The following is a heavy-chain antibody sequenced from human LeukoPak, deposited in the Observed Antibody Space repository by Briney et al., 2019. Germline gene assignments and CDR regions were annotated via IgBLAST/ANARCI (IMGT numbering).Heavy chain of an antibody. V-gene: IGHV3-30*04. CDR1: GFTFSSYA. Sequence: GGSLRLSCAASGFTFSSYAMHWVRQAPGKGLEGVAVISYDGSNKYYADSVEGRFTITRDNSKNTLYLQMNSLRAEDTAVYYCARSRVYGSGELDYWGQGTLVTVSS. CDR3: ARSRVYGSGELDY. D-gene: IGHD3-10*01. J-gene: IGHJ4*02. CDR2: ISYDGSNK.